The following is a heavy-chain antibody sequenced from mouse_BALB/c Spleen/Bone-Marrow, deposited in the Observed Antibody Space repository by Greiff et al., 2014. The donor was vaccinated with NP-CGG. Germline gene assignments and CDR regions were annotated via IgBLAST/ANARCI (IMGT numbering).Heavy chain of an antibody. V-gene: IGHV14-3*02. CDR2: IAPATCNT. CDR1: GFNIKDTY. Sequence: VKLSCTASGFNIKDTYMHWVKQRPEQGLEWIGRIAPATCNTKSDPKFQGKATITADTSSNTAFLQRRSLKSEDTAVYYCARYYYGSSYFDYGGQGTNITVSS. J-gene: IGHJ2*01. D-gene: IGHD1-1*01. CDR3: ARYYYGSSYFDY.